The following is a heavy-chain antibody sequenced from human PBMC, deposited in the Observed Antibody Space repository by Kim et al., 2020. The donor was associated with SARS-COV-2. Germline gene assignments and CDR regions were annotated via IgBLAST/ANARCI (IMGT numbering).Heavy chain of an antibody. Sequence: YNPSLKSHVTIPVDASKNQFSLRLSSMPAADAAVYYCAMLEILAARVIDYWGQGTLVTVSS. V-gene: IGHV4-39*01. D-gene: IGHD6-6*01. CDR3: AMLEILAARVIDY. J-gene: IGHJ4*02.